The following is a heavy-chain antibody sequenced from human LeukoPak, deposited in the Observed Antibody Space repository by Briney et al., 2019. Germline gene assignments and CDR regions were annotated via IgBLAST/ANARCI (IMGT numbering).Heavy chain of an antibody. D-gene: IGHD3-22*01. J-gene: IGHJ6*02. CDR1: GRSISSYY. CDR2: IYYSGST. CDR3: ASSGYWDYYYYGMDV. V-gene: IGHV4-59*01. Sequence: PSETLSLTCTVSGRSISSYYWSWIRQPPGKGLEWIGYIYYSGSTNYNPSLKSRVTISVDTSKNQFSLKLSSVTAADTAVYYCASSGYWDYYYYGMDVWGQGTTVTVSS.